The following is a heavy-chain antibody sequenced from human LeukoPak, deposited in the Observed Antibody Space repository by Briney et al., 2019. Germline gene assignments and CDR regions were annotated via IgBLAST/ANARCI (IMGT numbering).Heavy chain of an antibody. V-gene: IGHV3-33*08. CDR1: GFTFSSYA. CDR3: ARGLVRGVTNAFDI. Sequence: GGSLRLSCAASGFTFSSYAMHWVRQDPGKGLEWVAVIWYDGSNKYYADSVKGRFTISRDNSKNTLYLQMNSLRAEDTAVYYCARGLVRGVTNAFDIWGQGTMVTVSS. D-gene: IGHD3-10*01. J-gene: IGHJ3*02. CDR2: IWYDGSNK.